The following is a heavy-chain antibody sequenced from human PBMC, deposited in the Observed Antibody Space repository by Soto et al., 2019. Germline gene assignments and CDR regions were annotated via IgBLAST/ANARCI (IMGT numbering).Heavy chain of an antibody. CDR3: ARDPLSYGDYAQTYWYFDL. V-gene: IGHV3-7*01. CDR2: ISQDGTDT. J-gene: IGHJ2*01. Sequence: GSLRLSWGASGITFSICLMSWVRQAPGTGLEWVASISQDGTDTDYVDSVKGRFAISRDNPKNSLYLQMNSLRADDTAVYYCARDPLSYGDYAQTYWYFDLWGRGTRVTVSS. D-gene: IGHD4-17*01. CDR1: GITFSICL.